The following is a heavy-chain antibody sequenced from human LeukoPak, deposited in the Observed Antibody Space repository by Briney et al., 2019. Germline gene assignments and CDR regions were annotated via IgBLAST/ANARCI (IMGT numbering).Heavy chain of an antibody. CDR2: IGSSGTTL. J-gene: IGHJ2*01. Sequence: PGGSLRLSCAAPGFIFSSHEMNWVRQAPGKGLEWVSYIGSSGTTLYYADSVKGRFTISRDNARNSLYLQMNSLRAEDTATYYCARRFDLWGRGTLVTVSS. CDR1: GFIFSSHE. CDR3: ARRFDL. V-gene: IGHV3-48*03.